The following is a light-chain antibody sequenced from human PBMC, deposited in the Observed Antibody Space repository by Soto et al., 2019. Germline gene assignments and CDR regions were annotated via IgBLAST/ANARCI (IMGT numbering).Light chain of an antibody. CDR1: ISDIGNYIY. CDR2: EVT. J-gene: IGLJ1*01. Sequence: QSALTQPPSASGSPGQSVTISCTGTISDIGNYIYVSWYQQYPGKAPKLILYEVTKRPPGVPDRFSGSKSGNTASLTVSGLQPEDEGDNYCSSYAGSNSYVFGTGTKLTVL. V-gene: IGLV2-8*01. CDR3: SSYAGSNSYV.